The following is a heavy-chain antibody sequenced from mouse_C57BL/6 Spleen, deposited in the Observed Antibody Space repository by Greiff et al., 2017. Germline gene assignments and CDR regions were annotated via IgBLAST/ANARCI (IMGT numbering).Heavy chain of an antibody. CDR2: IDPSDSYT. V-gene: IGHV1-50*01. CDR1: GYTFTSYW. Sequence: VQLQQPGAELVKPGASVKLSCKASGYTFTSYWMQWVKQRPGQGLEWIGEIDPSDSYTNYNQKFKGKATLTVDTSSSTAYMQLSSLTSEDASVYYCARLDGSSAYWGQGTLVTVSA. J-gene: IGHJ3*01. D-gene: IGHD1-1*01. CDR3: ARLDGSSAY.